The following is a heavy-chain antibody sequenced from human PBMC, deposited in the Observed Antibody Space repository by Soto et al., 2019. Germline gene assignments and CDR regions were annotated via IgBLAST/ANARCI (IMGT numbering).Heavy chain of an antibody. Sequence: GGSLRLSCAASGFTFSSYAMSWVRQAPGKGLEWVSAISGSGGSTYYADSVKGRFTISRDNSKNTLYLQMNSLRAEDTAVYYCAKDQAVLRFLEWLFLYFDYWGPGTLVTVSS. CDR2: ISGSGGST. D-gene: IGHD3-3*01. J-gene: IGHJ4*02. CDR1: GFTFSSYA. V-gene: IGHV3-23*01. CDR3: AKDQAVLRFLEWLFLYFDY.